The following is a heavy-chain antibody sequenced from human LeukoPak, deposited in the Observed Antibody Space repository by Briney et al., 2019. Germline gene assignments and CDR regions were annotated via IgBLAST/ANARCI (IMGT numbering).Heavy chain of an antibody. J-gene: IGHJ4*02. CDR2: MNPNSGNT. D-gene: IGHD5-24*01. V-gene: IGHV1-8*03. Sequence: ASVKVSCKASGYTFTNYDVNWVRQATGQGLEWMGWMNPNSGNTGYAQKFQDRFTITRNTSISTAYMELSSLRSEDTVVYYCARADQWDGYKYYFDNWGQGTLVTVSS. CDR3: ARADQWDGYKYYFDN. CDR1: GYTFTNYD.